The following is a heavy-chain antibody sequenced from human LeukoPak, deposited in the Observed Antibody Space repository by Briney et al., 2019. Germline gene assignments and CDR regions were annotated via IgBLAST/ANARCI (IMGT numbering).Heavy chain of an antibody. J-gene: IGHJ5*02. CDR2: ITGNGVST. CDR3: AKCVYSNIYCWIDP. D-gene: IGHD6-13*01. Sequence: GGSLRLSCAASGFTFEDYGMHWVRQAPGKRLEWVSLITGNGVSTYYADSVKGRFTISRDNSKNSLYLQMNSLRTEDTALYYCAKCVYSNIYCWIDPWGQGTLVSVSS. CDR1: GFTFEDYG. V-gene: IGHV3-43*02.